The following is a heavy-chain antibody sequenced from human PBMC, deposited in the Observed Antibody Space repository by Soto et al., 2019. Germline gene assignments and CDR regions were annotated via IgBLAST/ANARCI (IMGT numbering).Heavy chain of an antibody. CDR3: AREKFISGSGYYYGMDV. Sequence: PSETLSLTCAVSGGSISSSNWWSWVRQPPGKGLEWIGEIYHSGSTNYNPSLKSRVTISVDKSKNQFSLKLSSVTAADTAVYYCAREKFISGSGYYYGMDVWGQGTTVTVSS. V-gene: IGHV4-4*02. CDR1: GGSISSSNW. J-gene: IGHJ6*02. D-gene: IGHD3-10*01. CDR2: IYHSGST.